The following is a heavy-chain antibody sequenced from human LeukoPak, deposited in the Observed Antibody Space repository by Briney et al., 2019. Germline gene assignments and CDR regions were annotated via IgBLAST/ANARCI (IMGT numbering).Heavy chain of an antibody. Sequence: ASVKVSCKASGYTITNNYMHWVRQAPGQGLEWMGIINPSGGSTSYAQKFQGRVTMTRDMSTSTVYMELSSLRSEDTAVYYCAKAQSSSWYRNWFDPWGQGTLVTVSS. V-gene: IGHV1-46*01. CDR2: INPSGGST. J-gene: IGHJ5*02. CDR3: AKAQSSSWYRNWFDP. D-gene: IGHD6-13*01. CDR1: GYTITNNY.